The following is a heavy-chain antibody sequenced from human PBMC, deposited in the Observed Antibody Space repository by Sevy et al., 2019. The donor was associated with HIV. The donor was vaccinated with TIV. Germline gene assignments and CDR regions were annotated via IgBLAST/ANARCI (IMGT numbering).Heavy chain of an antibody. D-gene: IGHD3-22*01. Sequence: ASVKVSCKASGGTFTSYTINWVRQAPGQGLEYMGGIIPIFGTANYAQKFRGRVSITADESTSTAYMELTSLRSEDTAVYYLARSGGYYDSGMDVWGQGTTVTVSS. CDR1: GGTFTSYT. CDR2: IIPIFGTA. J-gene: IGHJ6*02. V-gene: IGHV1-69*13. CDR3: ARSGGYYDSGMDV.